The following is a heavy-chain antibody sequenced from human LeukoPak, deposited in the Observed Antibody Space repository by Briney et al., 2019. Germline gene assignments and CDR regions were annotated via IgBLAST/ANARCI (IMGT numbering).Heavy chain of an antibody. J-gene: IGHJ6*02. CDR2: IYYSGST. V-gene: IGHV4-59*01. D-gene: IGHD5-18*01. CDR3: ARSDTAMGNYYYYGMDV. Sequence: ASETLSLTCTVSGGSISSYYWSWIRQPPGKGLEWIGYIYYSGSTNYNPSLKSRVTISVDTSKNQFSLKLSSVTAADTAVYYCARSDTAMGNYYYYGMDVWGQGTTVTVSS. CDR1: GGSISSYY.